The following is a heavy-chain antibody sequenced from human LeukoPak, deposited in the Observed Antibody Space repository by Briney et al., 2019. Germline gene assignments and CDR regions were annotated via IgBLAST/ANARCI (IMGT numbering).Heavy chain of an antibody. CDR2: IYYSGST. D-gene: IGHD6-13*01. J-gene: IGHJ3*02. CDR1: GGSISSYY. V-gene: IGHV4-59*01. Sequence: SETLSLTCTVSGGSISSYYWSWLRQPPGKGLEWIGYIYYSGSTNYNPSLKSRVTISVDTSKNQFSLKLSSVTAADTAVYYCARVARVGYSSSWYRRSGAFDIWGQGTMVTVSS. CDR3: ARVARVGYSSSWYRRSGAFDI.